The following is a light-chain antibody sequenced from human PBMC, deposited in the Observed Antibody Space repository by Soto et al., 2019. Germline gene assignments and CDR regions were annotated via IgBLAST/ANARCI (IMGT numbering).Light chain of an antibody. V-gene: IGLV2-23*02. Sequence: QSVPTQPASVSGSPGQSIAISCTGTSSNVGGYNFVSWYQQHPGKAPKLLIYEVNKRPSGVSNRFSGSKSDNTASLTISGLQAEDEADYYCCSYGGDRIFGGGTQLTVL. J-gene: IGLJ2*01. CDR2: EVN. CDR1: SSNVGGYNF. CDR3: CSYGGDRI.